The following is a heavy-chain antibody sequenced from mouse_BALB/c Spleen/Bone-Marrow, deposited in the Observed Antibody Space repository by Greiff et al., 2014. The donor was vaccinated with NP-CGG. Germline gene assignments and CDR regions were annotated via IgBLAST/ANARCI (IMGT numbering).Heavy chain of an antibody. V-gene: IGHV5-17*02. CDR1: GFTFSSFG. CDR2: ISSVSSTI. D-gene: IGHD3-1*01. CDR3: ARGAARATWFAY. J-gene: IGHJ3*01. Sequence: EVQVVESGGGLVQPGGSRKLSCAASGFTFSSFGMHWVRQAPEKGLEWVAYISSVSSTIYYADTVKGRFTISRDNPKNTLFLQMTSLRSEDTAMYYCARGAARATWFAYWGQGTLVTVSA.